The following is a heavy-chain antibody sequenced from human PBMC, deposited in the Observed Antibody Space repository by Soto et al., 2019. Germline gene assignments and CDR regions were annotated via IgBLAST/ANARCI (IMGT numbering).Heavy chain of an antibody. CDR1: GGSISSGGYS. Sequence: TLSLSCAVPGGSISSGGYSWSWILQPPGKGLEWIGYIYHSGSTYYNPSLKSRVTISVDRSKNQFSLKLSSVTAADTAVYYCARAKGYCSSTSCYSRGGMDVWGQGTTVTVSS. J-gene: IGHJ6*02. CDR2: IYHSGST. V-gene: IGHV4-30-2*01. D-gene: IGHD2-2*01. CDR3: ARAKGYCSSTSCYSRGGMDV.